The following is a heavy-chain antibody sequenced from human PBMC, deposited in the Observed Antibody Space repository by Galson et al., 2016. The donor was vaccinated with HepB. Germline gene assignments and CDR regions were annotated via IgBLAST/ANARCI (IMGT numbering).Heavy chain of an antibody. J-gene: IGHJ4*02. Sequence: CAISGDSVSSIDAAWNWIRQSPSRGLEWLGRTYYRSKWYYDYAVSVKSRMTINPDTPKNQLSLQPNSVTPEDTAVYYCARDRASWDGQHTGSFDYWGQGTLVTVSS. CDR3: ARDRASWDGQHTGSFDY. CDR1: GDSVSSIDAA. V-gene: IGHV6-1*01. CDR2: TYYRSKWYY. D-gene: IGHD2-21*01.